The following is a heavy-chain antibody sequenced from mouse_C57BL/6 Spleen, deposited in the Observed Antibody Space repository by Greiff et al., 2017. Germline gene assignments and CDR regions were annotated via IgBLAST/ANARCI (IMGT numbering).Heavy chain of an antibody. CDR2: IRNKANGYTT. D-gene: IGHD1-1*01. CDR3: ARSTVVAMEYYFDY. V-gene: IGHV7-3*01. CDR1: GFTFTDYY. Sequence: EVQLVESGGGLVQPGGSLSLSCAASGFTFTDYYMSWVRQPPGKALEWLGFIRNKANGYTTEYSASVKGRFTISRDTSQSILYLQMNALRCEDSATYYVARSTVVAMEYYFDYWGQGTTLTVSS. J-gene: IGHJ2*01.